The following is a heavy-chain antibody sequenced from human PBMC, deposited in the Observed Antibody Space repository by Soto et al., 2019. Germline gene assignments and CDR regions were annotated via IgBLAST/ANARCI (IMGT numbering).Heavy chain of an antibody. V-gene: IGHV3-30*18. D-gene: IGHD6-13*01. CDR3: AKDPGSSWGSYGTFDY. J-gene: IGHJ4*02. CDR2: ISYDGSNK. CDR1: GFTFSSYG. Sequence: PGGSLRLSCAASGFTFSSYGMHWVRQAPGKGLEWVAVISYDGSNKYYADSVKGRFTISRDNSKNTLYLQMNSLRAEDTAVYYCAKDPGSSWGSYGTFDYWGQGTLVTVSS.